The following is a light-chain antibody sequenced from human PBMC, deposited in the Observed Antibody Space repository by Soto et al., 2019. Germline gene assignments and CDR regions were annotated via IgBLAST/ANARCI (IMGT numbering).Light chain of an antibody. CDR3: HQYDRRPLS. Sequence: EIVMTQSPATLSVSPGETATLSCRASESVKTNLAWYQQKPGQAPRLLIYGAFTRAAGIPFRFSGSASGTEFTLTISSLQSEDFAVYYCHQYDRRPLSLGGGTKVDIK. V-gene: IGKV3-15*01. CDR2: GAF. CDR1: ESVKTN. J-gene: IGKJ4*01.